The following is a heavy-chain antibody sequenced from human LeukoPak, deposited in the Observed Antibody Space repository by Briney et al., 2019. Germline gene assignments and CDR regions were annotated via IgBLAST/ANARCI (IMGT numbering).Heavy chain of an antibody. D-gene: IGHD3-10*01. CDR2: ISYDGNNK. CDR3: ARGGYGLGSFYYNFYGLDV. J-gene: IGHJ6*02. Sequence: GRSLRLSCAVSGFSISTYIMHWVRQAPGKGLEWVAVISYDGNNKHVTDSVKDRITTSRDNSKNTLYLQMNSLRPEDTAVYYCARGGYGLGSFYYNFYGLDVWGQGTPVTVSS. V-gene: IGHV3-30-3*01. CDR1: GFSISTYI.